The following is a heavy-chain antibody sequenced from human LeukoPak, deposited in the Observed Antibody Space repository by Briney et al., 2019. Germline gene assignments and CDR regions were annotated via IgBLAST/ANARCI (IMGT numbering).Heavy chain of an antibody. J-gene: IGHJ4*02. Sequence: SETLSLTCAVYGGSFSGYYWTWIRQPPGKGLEWIGEINHSGGTNYNPSLKSRVTISVDTSKNQFSLKLSSVTAADTAVYYCASRGQLWLHRWGQGTLVTVSS. V-gene: IGHV4-34*01. CDR1: GGSFSGYY. CDR3: ASRGQLWLHR. CDR2: INHSGGT. D-gene: IGHD5-18*01.